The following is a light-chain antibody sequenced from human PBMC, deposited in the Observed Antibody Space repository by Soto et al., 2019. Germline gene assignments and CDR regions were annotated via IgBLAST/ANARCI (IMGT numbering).Light chain of an antibody. V-gene: IGKV2-28*01. CDR1: QSLLHSNGYNY. J-gene: IGKJ1*01. Sequence: DIVMTQSPLSLPVTPGEPASISCRSSQSLLHSNGYNYLDWYLQKPGQSPQLLIYLGSNRSSVVPDRFRGSGSGTDFTLKIRKVEAEYVGVYYCMQALPTWTFGQGTKWEIK. CDR2: LGS. CDR3: MQALPTWT.